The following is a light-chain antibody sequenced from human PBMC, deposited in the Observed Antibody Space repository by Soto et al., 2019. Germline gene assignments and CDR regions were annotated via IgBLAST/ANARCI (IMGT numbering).Light chain of an antibody. CDR3: SSYAGSNNLHVL. J-gene: IGLJ2*01. Sequence: QSALTQPPSASGSPGQSVTISCTGSSSDVGGYEYVSWYQQHPGKAPKLIIYEVINRPSGVPDRFSGSKSGNTASLTVSGLQAEDEADYYCSSYAGSNNLHVLFGGGTKVTGL. CDR2: EVI. CDR1: SSDVGGYEY. V-gene: IGLV2-8*01.